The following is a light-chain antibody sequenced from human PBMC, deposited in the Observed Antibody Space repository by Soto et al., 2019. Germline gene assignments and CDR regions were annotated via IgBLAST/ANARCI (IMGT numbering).Light chain of an antibody. CDR3: QQYNAYPDT. CDR1: QSVSKW. J-gene: IGKJ2*01. CDR2: DVA. V-gene: IGKV1-5*01. Sequence: DIQMTQSPSTLSASVGYRVTITCRASQSVSKWLAWYQQKPGKSPKLLIYDVATFHSDVPTSFSGGGSGTEFPLIVSSLQPDDFANYYCQQYNAYPDTFGQGTK.